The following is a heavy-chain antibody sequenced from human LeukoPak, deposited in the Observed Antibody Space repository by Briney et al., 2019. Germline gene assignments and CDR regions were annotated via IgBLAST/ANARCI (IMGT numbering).Heavy chain of an antibody. D-gene: IGHD4-17*01. Sequence: SETLSLTCAVSGTSFSSYYWSWIRQPPGKGREWIGEVNHSGYTNDNPSLKSRVTISVDTSKNQFSLRLRSVTAADTGVYFCARMTTGHDFWGQGTLVTVSS. CDR3: ARMTTGHDF. V-gene: IGHV4-34*01. CDR1: GTSFSSYY. J-gene: IGHJ4*02. CDR2: VNHSGYT.